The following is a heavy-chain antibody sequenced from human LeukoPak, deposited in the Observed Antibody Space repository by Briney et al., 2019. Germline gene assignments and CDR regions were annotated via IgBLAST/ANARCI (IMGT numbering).Heavy chain of an antibody. J-gene: IGHJ6*02. CDR3: ARATMVRGYGMDV. V-gene: IGHV4-34*01. Sequence: ASETLSLTCAVYGGSFSGYYWSWIRQPPGKGLEWIGEINHSGSTNYNPSLKSRVTISVDTSKNQFSLKLSSVTAADTAVYYCARATMVRGYGMDVWGQGTTVTVSS. CDR2: INHSGST. D-gene: IGHD3-10*01. CDR1: GGSFSGYY.